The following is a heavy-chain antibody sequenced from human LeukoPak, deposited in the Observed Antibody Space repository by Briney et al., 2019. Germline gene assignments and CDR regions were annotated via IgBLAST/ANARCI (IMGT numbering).Heavy chain of an antibody. CDR2: IIPIFGTA. CDR3: ALGYYDSSGSVYYYGMDV. CDR1: GGTFTSYA. Sequence: GSSVKVSCKASGGTFTSYAISWVRQAPGQVLEWMGGIIPIFGTANYAQKFQGRVTITADESTSTAYMELSSLRSEDTAVYYCALGYYDSSGSVYYYGMDVWGQGTTVTVSS. J-gene: IGHJ6*02. D-gene: IGHD3-22*01. V-gene: IGHV1-69*01.